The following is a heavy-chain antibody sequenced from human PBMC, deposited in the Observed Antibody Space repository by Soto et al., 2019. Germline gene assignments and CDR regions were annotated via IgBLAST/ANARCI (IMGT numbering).Heavy chain of an antibody. V-gene: IGHV3-30*18. CDR2: MSYDGSSK. CDR3: AKDRGWSSADLVY. J-gene: IGHJ1*01. CDR1: GFNFSSFG. Sequence: QVQLVESGGGVVQPGSSLRLSCAASGFNFSSFGMHWVRQAPGKGLEWVALMSYDGSSKYYQDSLKGRFTISRDKSKNTLYLQMSSLRVEDTAVYYCAKDRGWSSADLVYWGQGTLVTVSS. D-gene: IGHD6-19*01.